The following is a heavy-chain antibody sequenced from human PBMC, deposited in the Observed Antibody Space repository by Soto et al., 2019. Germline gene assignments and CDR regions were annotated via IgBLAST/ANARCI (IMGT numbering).Heavy chain of an antibody. J-gene: IGHJ3*02. CDR2: ISAYNGNT. V-gene: IGHV1-18*04. CDR3: ARDETGIVEPGAFDI. Sequence: GASVKVSCKASGYTFTGYYMHWVRQAPGQGLEWMGWISAYNGNTNYAQKIQGRDTMTTDTSTSTAYMELRSLRSDDTAVYYCARDETGIVEPGAFDIWGQGTLVTVSS. CDR1: GYTFTGYY. D-gene: IGHD3-22*01.